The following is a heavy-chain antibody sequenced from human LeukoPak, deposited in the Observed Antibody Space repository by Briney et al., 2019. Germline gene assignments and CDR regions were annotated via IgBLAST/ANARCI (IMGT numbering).Heavy chain of an antibody. D-gene: IGHD2-2*01. V-gene: IGHV4-39*01. Sequence: SETLSLTCTVSGGSIRSSYYYWGWIRQPPGKGLEWIGSIYDSGSTYYNPSLKSRVTISVDTSKNQFSLKLNSVTAADTAVYYCARQGGCSGNSCYSNFDYWGQGTLVTVSS. CDR3: ARQGGCSGNSCYSNFDY. CDR1: GGSIRSSYYY. CDR2: IYDSGST. J-gene: IGHJ4*02.